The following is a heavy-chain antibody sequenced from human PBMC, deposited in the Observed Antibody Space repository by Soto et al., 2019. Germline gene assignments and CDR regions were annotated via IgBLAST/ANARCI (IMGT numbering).Heavy chain of an antibody. J-gene: IGHJ3*02. CDR3: ASSPISSYESSGPPGVLSFQI. CDR2: IYYTGTT. V-gene: IGHV4-31*03. CDR1: GGAVSRGGFN. Sequence: SVTLRLTCTVSGGAVSRGGFNWTRLRQHPGQGPERIGHIYYTGTTYYRPSLKSRVSMSVDTSKNQFSLRLTSVSAADTAVYFCASSPISSYESSGPPGVLSFQIWGQGTMVTV. D-gene: IGHD3-22*01.